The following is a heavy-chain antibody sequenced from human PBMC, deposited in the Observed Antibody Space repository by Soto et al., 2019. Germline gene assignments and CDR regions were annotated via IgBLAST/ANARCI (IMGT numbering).Heavy chain of an antibody. CDR1: GFTFSSYA. Sequence: QVQLVESGGGVVQPGRSLRLSCAASGFTFSSYAMHWVRQAPGKGLEWVAVISYDGSNKYYADSVKGRFTISRDNSKNTLYLQMNSLRAEDTAVYYCARSKDYFAYWGQGTLVTVSS. J-gene: IGHJ4*02. CDR2: ISYDGSNK. V-gene: IGHV3-30-3*01. CDR3: ARSKDYFAY.